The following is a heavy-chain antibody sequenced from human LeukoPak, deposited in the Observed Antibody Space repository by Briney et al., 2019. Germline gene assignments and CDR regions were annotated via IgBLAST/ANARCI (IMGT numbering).Heavy chain of an antibody. V-gene: IGHV3-74*01. Sequence: GGSLRLSCAASGFTFSSYWMHWVRQAPGKGLVWVSRINSDGSSTSYADSVKGRFTISRDNAKNTLYLQMNSLRAEDTAVYYCSRLHSESSSWALDYWGHGTLVTVSS. CDR3: SRLHSESSSWALDY. J-gene: IGHJ4*01. CDR1: GFTFSSYW. CDR2: INSDGSST. D-gene: IGHD6-13*01.